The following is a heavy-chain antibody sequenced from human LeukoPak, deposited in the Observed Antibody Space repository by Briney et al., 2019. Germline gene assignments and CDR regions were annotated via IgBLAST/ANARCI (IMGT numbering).Heavy chain of an antibody. CDR3: ARADIVVVPAARYSEYYYYGMDV. CDR1: GGTFSSYA. CDR2: IIPIFGTA. V-gene: IGHV1-69*01. D-gene: IGHD2-2*01. J-gene: IGHJ6*02. Sequence: GASVKVSCKASGGTFSSYAISWVRQAPGQGLEWMGGIIPIFGTANYAQKFQGRVTITADESTSTAYMELSSLRSEDTAVYYCARADIVVVPAARYSEYYYYGMDVWGQGTTVTVSS.